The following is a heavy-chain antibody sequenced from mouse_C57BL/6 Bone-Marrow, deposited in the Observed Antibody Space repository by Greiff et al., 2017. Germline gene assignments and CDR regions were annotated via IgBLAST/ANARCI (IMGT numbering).Heavy chain of an antibody. V-gene: IGHV1-81*01. CDR1: GYTFTSYG. CDR3: ARDITTVARFAY. CDR2: IYPRSGNT. J-gene: IGHJ3*01. Sequence: QVHVKQSGAELARPGASVKLSCKASGYTFTSYGISWVKQRTGQGLEWIGEIYPRSGNTYYNEKFKGKATLTADKSSSTAYMELRSLTSEDSAVYFCARDITTVARFAYWGQGTLVTVSA. D-gene: IGHD1-1*01.